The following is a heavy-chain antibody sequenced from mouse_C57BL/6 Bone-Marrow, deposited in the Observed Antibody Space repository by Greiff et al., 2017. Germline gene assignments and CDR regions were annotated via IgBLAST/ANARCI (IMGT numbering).Heavy chain of an antibody. CDR3: ARENYDYDWYFDV. J-gene: IGHJ1*03. Sequence: QVQLKESGAELARPGASVKLSCKASGYTFTSYGISWVKQRTEQGLGWIGEIYPRSGNTYYNEKFKGKATLTADKSSSTAYMELRSLTSEDSAVYFCARENYDYDWYFDVWGTGTTVTVSS. V-gene: IGHV1-81*01. CDR2: IYPRSGNT. CDR1: GYTFTSYG. D-gene: IGHD2-4*01.